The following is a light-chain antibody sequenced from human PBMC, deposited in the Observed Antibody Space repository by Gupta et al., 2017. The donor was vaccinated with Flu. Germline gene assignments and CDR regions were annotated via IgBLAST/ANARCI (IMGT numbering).Light chain of an antibody. CDR3: QQYDNWPIT. CDR1: QSVSSN. J-gene: IGKJ4*01. CDR2: GAS. Sequence: MTQSPSTLSVSPGERATLSCRASQSVSSNLAWYQHKPGQAPRLLIHGASTRATGIPARFSGSGSGTEFTLIISSLQSEDVAVYYCQQYDNWPITFGGGTKVEI. V-gene: IGKV3-15*01.